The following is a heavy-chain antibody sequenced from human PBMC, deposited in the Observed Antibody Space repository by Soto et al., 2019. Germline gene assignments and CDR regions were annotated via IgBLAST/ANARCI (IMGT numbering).Heavy chain of an antibody. V-gene: IGHV3-30*18. CDR3: AKCLRVAAAGSLPLGFDY. CDR1: GFTFSSYG. Sequence: GGSLRPSCAASGFTFSSYGMHWVRQAPGKGLEWVAVISYDGSNKYYADSVKGRFTISRDNSKNTLYLQMNSLRAEDTAVYYCAKCLRVAAAGSLPLGFDYWGQGTLVTVSS. J-gene: IGHJ4*02. CDR2: ISYDGSNK. D-gene: IGHD6-13*01.